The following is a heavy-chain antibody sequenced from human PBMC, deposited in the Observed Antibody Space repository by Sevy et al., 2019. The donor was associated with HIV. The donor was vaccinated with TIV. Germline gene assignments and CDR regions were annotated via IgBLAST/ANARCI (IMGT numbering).Heavy chain of an antibody. CDR2: ISYDGSNK. CDR1: GFTFSSYA. D-gene: IGHD3-16*01. J-gene: IGHJ6*02. Sequence: GGSLRLSCAASGFTFSSYAMHWVRQAPGKGLEWVAVISYDGSNKYYADSVKGRFTISRDNSKNTPYLQMNSLRAEDTAVYYCARDRARGEAYYYYYGMDVWGQGTTVTVSS. CDR3: ARDRARGEAYYYYYGMDV. V-gene: IGHV3-30-3*01.